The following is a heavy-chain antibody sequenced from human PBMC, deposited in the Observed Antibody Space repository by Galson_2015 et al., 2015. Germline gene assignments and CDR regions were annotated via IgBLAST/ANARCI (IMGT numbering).Heavy chain of an antibody. V-gene: IGHV3-21*01. J-gene: IGHJ5*01. CDR2: ISSGSAYM. CDR3: AKNSYSGTHHPWWFDS. CDR1: GFTFSSYS. D-gene: IGHD3-10*01. Sequence: SLRLSCAASGFTFSSYSMNWVGQAPGKGQAWVASISSGSAYMNHADSVKGRLIISRVNAKTSMFLHMNSLRVEDTAVYYCAKNSYSGTHHPWWFDSWGQGILVSVSS.